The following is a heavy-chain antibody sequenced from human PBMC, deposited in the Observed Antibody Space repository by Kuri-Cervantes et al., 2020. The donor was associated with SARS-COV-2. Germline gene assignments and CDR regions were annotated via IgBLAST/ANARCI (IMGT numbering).Heavy chain of an antibody. J-gene: IGHJ6*02. CDR3: ARDASYYYDSSGYQNPYYWYAMDV. CDR1: GYTFTSYG. CDR2: ISAYNGNT. Sequence: ASVKVSCKASGYTFTSYGISWVRQAPGQGLEWMGWISAYNGNTNYAQKLQGRVTMTRDTSTSTVYMELSSLRSEDTAVYYCARDASYYYDSSGYQNPYYWYAMDVWGQGTTVTVSS. D-gene: IGHD3-22*01. V-gene: IGHV1-18*01.